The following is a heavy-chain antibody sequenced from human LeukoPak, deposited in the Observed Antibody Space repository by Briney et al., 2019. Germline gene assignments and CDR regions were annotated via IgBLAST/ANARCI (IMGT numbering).Heavy chain of an antibody. J-gene: IGHJ4*02. CDR2: IIPILGIA. V-gene: IGHV1-69*04. Sequence: SVKVSCKASGYTFTSYGISWVRQAPGQGLEWMGRIIPILGIANYAQKFQGRVTITADKSTSTAYMELSSLRSEDTAVYYCARSVAGTDYFDYWGQGTLVTVSS. CDR3: ARSVAGTDYFDY. CDR1: GYTFTSYG. D-gene: IGHD6-19*01.